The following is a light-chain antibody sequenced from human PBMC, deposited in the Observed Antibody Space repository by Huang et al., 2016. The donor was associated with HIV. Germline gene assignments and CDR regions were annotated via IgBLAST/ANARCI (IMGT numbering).Light chain of an antibody. CDR1: QDITNS. J-gene: IGKJ5*01. CDR3: QQYINPLPIT. Sequence: DIQMTQSPSSLSASVGDRVTITCRASQDITNSLAWYQQKPGKAPNLLLYAASRLESGVPSRCRGSGSETIYTLTIDSLQPEDSAVYFCQQYINPLPITFGQGTRLDIK. CDR2: AAS. V-gene: IGKV1-NL1*01.